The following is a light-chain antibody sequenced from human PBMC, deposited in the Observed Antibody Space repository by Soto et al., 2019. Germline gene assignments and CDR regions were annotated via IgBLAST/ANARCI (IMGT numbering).Light chain of an antibody. Sequence: DIQLTQSPPSLSASDGDRVTITCQASHDIKNYLNWYQQKPGKAPKLLIYDADNLQTGVPSRFSGSGAGTEFTFTIGSLQPEDVATYFCQQFDVLPPYTFGQGTKVDIK. V-gene: IGKV1-33*01. J-gene: IGKJ2*01. CDR1: HDIKNY. CDR3: QQFDVLPPYT. CDR2: DAD.